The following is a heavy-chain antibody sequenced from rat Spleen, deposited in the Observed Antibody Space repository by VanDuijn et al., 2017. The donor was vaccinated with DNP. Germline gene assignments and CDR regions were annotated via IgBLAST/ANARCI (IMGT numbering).Heavy chain of an antibody. CDR1: GFNFNDNW. D-gene: IGHD1-11*01. CDR2: INKDSSTI. V-gene: IGHV4-2*01. Sequence: EVKLVESGGGLVQPGRSLKISCAASGFNFNDNWMGWVRQAPGKGLEWIGTINKDSSTINYAPSLKDKFTISRDNAQTTLYLQMNKLGSEDTGIYYCAKGPNFGGWSDYFDYWGQGVMVTVSS. CDR3: AKGPNFGGWSDYFDY. J-gene: IGHJ2*01.